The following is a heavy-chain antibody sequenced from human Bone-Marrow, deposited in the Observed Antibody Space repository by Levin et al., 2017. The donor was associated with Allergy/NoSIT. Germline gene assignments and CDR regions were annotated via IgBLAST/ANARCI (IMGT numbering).Heavy chain of an antibody. CDR3: AKGNYYGSGRGDAFDS. Sequence: GESLKISCAASGFTFSSYAMSWVRQAPGKGLEWVSAISGSGGSTYYADSVKGRFTISRDNSKNTLYLQMNSLRAEDTAVYYCAKGNYYGSGRGDAFDSWGQGTMVTVSS. J-gene: IGHJ3*02. CDR1: GFTFSSYA. D-gene: IGHD3-10*01. V-gene: IGHV3-23*01. CDR2: ISGSGGST.